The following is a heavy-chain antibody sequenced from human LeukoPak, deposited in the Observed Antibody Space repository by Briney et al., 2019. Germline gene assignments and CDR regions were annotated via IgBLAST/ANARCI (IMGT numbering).Heavy chain of an antibody. CDR1: GFTFSSYW. Sequence: GGSLRLSCAASGFTFSSYWMNWVRHAPGKGLVWVSRIASDGSSTTYVDSVKGRFTISRDNAKNSLYLQMNSLRAEDTAVCYCARDHSSSWYRIGYYYYGMDVWGQGTTVTVSS. V-gene: IGHV3-74*01. CDR3: ARDHSSSWYRIGYYYYGMDV. CDR2: IASDGSST. D-gene: IGHD6-13*01. J-gene: IGHJ6*02.